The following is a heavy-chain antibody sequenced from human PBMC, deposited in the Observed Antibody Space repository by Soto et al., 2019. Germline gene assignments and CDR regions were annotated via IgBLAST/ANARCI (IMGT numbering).Heavy chain of an antibody. CDR3: ASDQGATYSSSWYGMDV. CDR1: GDSVSSNSAA. CDR2: TYYRSKWYN. V-gene: IGHV6-1*01. Sequence: SQTLSLTCAISGDSVSSNSAAWNWIRQSPSRGLEWLGRTYYRSKWYNDYAVSVKSRITINPDTSKNQFSLQLNSVTPEDTAVYYCASDQGATYSSSWYGMDVWGQGTTVTVSS. D-gene: IGHD6-13*01. J-gene: IGHJ6*02.